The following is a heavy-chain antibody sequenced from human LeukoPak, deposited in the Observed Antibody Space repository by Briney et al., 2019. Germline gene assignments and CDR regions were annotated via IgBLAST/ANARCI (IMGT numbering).Heavy chain of an antibody. D-gene: IGHD6-13*01. V-gene: IGHV4-39*02. CDR2: IHYSETT. CDR3: ARISSSNWYNERGAFDV. Sequence: SETLSLTCTVSGGSISSSNYYWGWIRQPPGKGLEWIASIHYSETTYYNPSLKSRVTISVDTSKNHFSLKLRSVTAADAAVYYCARISSSNWYNERGAFDVWGQGTMVTVSS. J-gene: IGHJ3*01. CDR1: GGSISSSNYY.